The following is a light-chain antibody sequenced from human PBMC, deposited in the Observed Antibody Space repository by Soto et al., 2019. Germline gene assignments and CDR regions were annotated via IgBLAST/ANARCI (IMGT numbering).Light chain of an antibody. CDR2: SAS. CDR1: QSVASSA. Sequence: IVLTQSPGTLSLSPGARATRSCRASQSVASSALAWYQQKPGQAPRLLMYSASKRATGIPDRFSGSGSGTDFTLTISRLEPEDFAVYYGQEDGSSHPMYTFGQGTKLEIK. J-gene: IGKJ2*01. CDR3: QEDGSSHPMYT. V-gene: IGKV3-20*01.